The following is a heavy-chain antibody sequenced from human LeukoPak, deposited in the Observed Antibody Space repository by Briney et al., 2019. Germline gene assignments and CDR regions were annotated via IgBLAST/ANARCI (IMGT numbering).Heavy chain of an antibody. V-gene: IGHV3-30*02. CDR1: GFTFSSYG. CDR2: IRYDGSNE. J-gene: IGHJ5*02. CDR3: AKSSGYNSRGWFDP. Sequence: GGSLRLSCAASGFTFSSYGMHWVRQAPGKGLEWVAFIRYDGSNEYYADSVKGRFTISRDNSKNTMYLQMNSLRAEDTAIYHCAKSSGYNSRGWFDPWGQGTLVTVSS. D-gene: IGHD6-13*01.